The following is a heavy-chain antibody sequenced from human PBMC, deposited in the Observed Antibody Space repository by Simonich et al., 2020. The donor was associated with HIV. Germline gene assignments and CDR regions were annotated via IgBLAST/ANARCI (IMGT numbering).Heavy chain of an antibody. CDR1: GGSISTYY. D-gene: IGHD3-22*01. Sequence: QVQLQESGPGLVKPSETLSLTCTVSGGSISTYYWSWIRQPPGKGLEWIGYIDYSGITNYNPSLKGLVPISVDTSKNQFSLTLSSVTAADTAVYYCARRGHYYDSFDLWGRGTLVTVSS. CDR2: IDYSGIT. J-gene: IGHJ2*01. V-gene: IGHV4-59*12. CDR3: ARRGHYYDSFDL.